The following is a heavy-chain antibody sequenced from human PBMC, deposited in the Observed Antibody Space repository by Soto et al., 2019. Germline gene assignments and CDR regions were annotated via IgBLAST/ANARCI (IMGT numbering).Heavy chain of an antibody. J-gene: IGHJ5*02. Sequence: GASVKVSCKASGYPLTAKYLHWVRQAPGQGLEWMGWINPSSGGTKEAQKFRGRVTMTRDTSISAAYMELSRLTSDDTAVYYCAKGGSSWTGWFDPWGQGTLVTVSS. CDR2: INPSSGGT. CDR1: GYPLTAKY. V-gene: IGHV1-2*02. D-gene: IGHD6-13*01. CDR3: AKGGSSWTGWFDP.